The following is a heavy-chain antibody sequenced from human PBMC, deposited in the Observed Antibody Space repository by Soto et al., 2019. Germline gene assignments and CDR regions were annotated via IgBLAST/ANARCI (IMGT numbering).Heavy chain of an antibody. CDR1: GGSISSYF. Sequence: PETLSLTCTVSGGSISSYFYIWVRQPPGKGLEWIGSVYYTGTTDYNPSLKSRVTISVDTSKTQFSLNLRSVTAADTAVYYCARDLAAVPRAFDYWGRGTLVTVSS. CDR3: ARDLAAVPRAFDY. CDR2: VYYTGTT. D-gene: IGHD6-13*01. J-gene: IGHJ4*02. V-gene: IGHV4-59*01.